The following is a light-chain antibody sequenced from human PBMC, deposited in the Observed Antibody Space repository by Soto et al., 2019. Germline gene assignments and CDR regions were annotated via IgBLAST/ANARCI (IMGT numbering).Light chain of an antibody. CDR3: CSSARSSSVYV. J-gene: IGLJ1*01. Sequence: QSALTQPASVSGSPGQSITISCTGTSGDVGSYNLVSWYQQHPDKAPKLMIYEDTKRSSGVSDRFSGSTSGNTASLTISGLQAEDEADYYCCSSARSSSVYVFGTGTKVTVL. CDR1: SGDVGSYNL. CDR2: EDT. V-gene: IGLV2-23*01.